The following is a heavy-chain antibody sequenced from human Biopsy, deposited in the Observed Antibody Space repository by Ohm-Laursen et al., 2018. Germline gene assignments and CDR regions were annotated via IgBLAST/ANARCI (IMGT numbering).Heavy chain of an antibody. CDR1: GGSVSSGGFY. CDR3: ARRPYGGTRYWCFDL. D-gene: IGHD4-23*01. J-gene: IGHJ2*01. V-gene: IGHV4-31*01. CDR2: IYYSGTT. Sequence: TLSLTCPVSGGSVSSGGFYWSWIRQHPGKGLEWIGYIYYSGTTYYNPSLKSLVTISVDTSKNQFSLKLNSVTAADTAVYYCARRPYGGTRYWCFDLWGRGTLVTVSS.